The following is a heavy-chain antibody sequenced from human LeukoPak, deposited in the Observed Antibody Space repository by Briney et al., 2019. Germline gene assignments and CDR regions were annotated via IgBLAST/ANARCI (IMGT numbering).Heavy chain of an antibody. V-gene: IGHV1-8*01. CDR2: MNPNSGNT. J-gene: IGHJ4*02. Sequence: GASVKVSCKASGYTFTSYDINWVRQATGQGLEWMGWMNPNSGNTGYAQKFQGRVTMTRNTSISTAYMELSSLRSEDTAVYYCARGSLQGFGELFPAHYWGQGTLVTVSS. CDR1: GYTFTSYD. D-gene: IGHD3-10*01. CDR3: ARGSLQGFGELFPAHY.